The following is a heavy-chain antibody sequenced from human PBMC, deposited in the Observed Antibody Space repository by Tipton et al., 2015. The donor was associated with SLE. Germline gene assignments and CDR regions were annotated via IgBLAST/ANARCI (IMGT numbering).Heavy chain of an antibody. D-gene: IGHD3-3*01. J-gene: IGHJ4*02. Sequence: TLSLTCAVSGGSFCHYYWKRIRQPPGKVPEWIGAINHSGRTNYNSTLKSRVTISIDTSANQFSLYVTSVIAADTAVYYCARIRPGHGDPFDFWGQGALVTVSS. CDR2: INHSGRT. CDR3: ARIRPGHGDPFDF. CDR1: GGSFCHYY. V-gene: IGHV4-34*01.